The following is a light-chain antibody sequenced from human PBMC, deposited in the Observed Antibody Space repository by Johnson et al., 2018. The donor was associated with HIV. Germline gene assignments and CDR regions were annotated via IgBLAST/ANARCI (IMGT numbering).Light chain of an antibody. CDR2: ENN. V-gene: IGLV1-51*02. CDR1: SSNIGNNY. Sequence: QSVLTQPPSVSAAPGQKVTISCSGSSSNIGNNYVSWYQQLPGTAPKLLIYENNKRPSGIPYRFSGSKYGTSATLAITGLQTGDEADYYCGTWDCSGGVFGTGTKVTVL. J-gene: IGLJ1*01. CDR3: GTWDCSGGV.